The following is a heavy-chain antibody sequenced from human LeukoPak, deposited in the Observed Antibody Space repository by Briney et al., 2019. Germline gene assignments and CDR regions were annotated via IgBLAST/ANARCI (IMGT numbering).Heavy chain of an antibody. J-gene: IGHJ4*02. CDR1: GGSFSGYY. Sequence: SETLSLTCAVYGGSFSGYYWSWIRQPPGKGLEWIGEINHSGSTNYNPSLKSRVTISVDTSKNQFSLKLSSVTAADTAVYYCARGRDGYRDYWGQGTLVTVS. CDR3: ARGRDGYRDY. V-gene: IGHV4-34*01. CDR2: INHSGST. D-gene: IGHD5-24*01.